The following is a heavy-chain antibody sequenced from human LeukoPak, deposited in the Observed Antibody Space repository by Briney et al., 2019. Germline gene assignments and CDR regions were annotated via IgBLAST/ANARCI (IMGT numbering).Heavy chain of an antibody. Sequence: SETLSLTCTVSGGSISSSSYYWGWIRQPPGKGLEWIGSIYYSGSTYYNPSLKSRVTISVDTSKNQFSLKLSSVTAADTAVYYCARNYCTSTSCYKANFDWFAPWGQQSLATV. V-gene: IGHV4-39*01. J-gene: IGHJ5*02. CDR1: GGSISSSSYY. CDR3: ARNYCTSTSCYKANFDWFAP. CDR2: IYYSGST. D-gene: IGHD2-2*02.